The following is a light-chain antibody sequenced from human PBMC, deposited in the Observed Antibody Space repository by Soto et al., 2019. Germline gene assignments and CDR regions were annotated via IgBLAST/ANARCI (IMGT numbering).Light chain of an antibody. CDR1: SSDVGGYNY. V-gene: IGLV2-14*01. J-gene: IGLJ1*01. Sequence: QSVLTQPASVSGSPGQSITISCTGTSSDVGGYNYVSWYQQHPDKAPKLMIYAVSNRPSGVSNRFSGSKSGNTASLTISGLQAEDEADYYCSSYTSIATCVFGTGTKLTVL. CDR2: AVS. CDR3: SSYTSIATCV.